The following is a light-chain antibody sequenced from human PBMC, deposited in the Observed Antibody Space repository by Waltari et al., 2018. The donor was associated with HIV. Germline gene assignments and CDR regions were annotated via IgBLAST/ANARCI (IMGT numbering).Light chain of an antibody. Sequence: DIQMTQSPSSLSASIGDTVTIPCRASQDISNSVSWFQLQPGIAPKLLVHGAFILQRGVPSRFSGSGSGTDYTLPITGLQAEDFATYFCQQYYGVPLTFGGGTRVDI. CDR2: GAF. V-gene: IGKV1-NL1*01. J-gene: IGKJ4*01. CDR1: QDISNS. CDR3: QQYYGVPLT.